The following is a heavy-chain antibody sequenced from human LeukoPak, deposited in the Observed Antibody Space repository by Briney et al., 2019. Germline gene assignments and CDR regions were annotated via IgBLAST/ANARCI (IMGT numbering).Heavy chain of an antibody. J-gene: IGHJ1*01. CDR2: ISGSGGST. V-gene: IGHV3-23*01. CDR3: ATTRYYYDSSGYSGRYFQH. D-gene: IGHD3-22*01. Sequence: GGSLRLSCAASGFTFSSYAMSWVRQAPGKGLEWVPAISGSGGSTYYADSVKDRFTISRDNSKNTLYLQMNSLRAEDTAVYYCATTRYYYDSSGYSGRYFQHWGQGTLVTVSS. CDR1: GFTFSSYA.